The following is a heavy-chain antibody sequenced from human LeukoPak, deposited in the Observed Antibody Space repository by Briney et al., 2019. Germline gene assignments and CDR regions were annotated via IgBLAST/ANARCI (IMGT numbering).Heavy chain of an antibody. CDR2: INHSGNT. CDR1: GGSFSGYY. V-gene: IGHV4-34*01. Sequence: SETLSLTCAVYGGSFSGYYWTWIRQPPGKGLEWIGEINHSGNTNYNPSLKSRVAISVDTSKNQFSLKLSSVIAADTAMYYCARSKDGSGFAAYWGQGTQVTVSS. D-gene: IGHD3-22*01. J-gene: IGHJ4*02. CDR3: ARSKDGSGFAAY.